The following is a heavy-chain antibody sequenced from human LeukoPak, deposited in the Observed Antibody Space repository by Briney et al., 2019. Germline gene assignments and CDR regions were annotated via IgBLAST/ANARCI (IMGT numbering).Heavy chain of an antibody. V-gene: IGHV4-34*09. CDR2: IYYSGST. D-gene: IGHD3-22*01. Sequence: SETLSLTCAVYGGSFSGYYWSWIRQPPGKGLEWIGYIYYSGSTYYNPSLKSRVTISVDTSKNQFSLKLSSVTAADTAVYYCARGYDSSGYYYYFDYWGQGTLVTVSS. CDR3: ARGYDSSGYYYYFDY. CDR1: GGSFSGYY. J-gene: IGHJ4*02.